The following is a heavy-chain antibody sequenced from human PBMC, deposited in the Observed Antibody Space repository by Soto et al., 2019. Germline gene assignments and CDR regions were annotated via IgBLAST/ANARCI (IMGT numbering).Heavy chain of an antibody. V-gene: IGHV3-66*01. CDR2: IYSGGST. CDR3: ARDRLVPYGYGMDV. D-gene: IGHD2-2*01. CDR1: GFTVSTKY. Sequence: GGSLRLSCAASGFTVSTKYMSWVRQAPGKGLEWVSVIYSGGSTFYADSVRGRFTISRDNSKNTVNLQMNSLRVEDTAVYYCARDRLVPYGYGMDVWGQGTTVTVSS. J-gene: IGHJ6*02.